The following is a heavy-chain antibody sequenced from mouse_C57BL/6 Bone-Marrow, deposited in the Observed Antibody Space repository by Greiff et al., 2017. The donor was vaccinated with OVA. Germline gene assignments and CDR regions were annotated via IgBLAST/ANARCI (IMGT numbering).Heavy chain of an antibody. CDR3: ARDQGSGY. CDR2: ISDGGSYT. V-gene: IGHV5-4*01. CDR1: GFTFSSYA. J-gene: IGHJ2*01. Sequence: EVQGVESGGGLVKPGGSLKLSCAASGFTFSSYAMSWVRQTPEKRLEWVATISDGGSYTYYPDNVKGRFTISRDNAKNNLYLQMSHLKSEDTAMYYCARDQGSGYWGQGTTLTVSS. D-gene: IGHD1-1*01.